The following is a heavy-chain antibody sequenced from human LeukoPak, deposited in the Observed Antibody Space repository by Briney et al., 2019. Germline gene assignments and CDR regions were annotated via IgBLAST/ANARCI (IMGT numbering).Heavy chain of an antibody. CDR2: ISSSGGTT. Sequence: PGGSLRLSCAASGVTFSSYAMSWVRQAPGEGLEWVSGISSSGGTTYYADSVKGRFTISRDNSKNTLYLQSNSLRAEDTAVYYCARDEYSGLYYYMDVWGKGTTVTVSS. V-gene: IGHV3-23*01. CDR3: ARDEYSGLYYYMDV. D-gene: IGHD5-12*01. CDR1: GVTFSSYA. J-gene: IGHJ6*03.